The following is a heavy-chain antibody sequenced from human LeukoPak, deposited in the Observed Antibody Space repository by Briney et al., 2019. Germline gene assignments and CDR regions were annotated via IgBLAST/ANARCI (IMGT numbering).Heavy chain of an antibody. V-gene: IGHV3-43*02. J-gene: IGHJ4*02. CDR1: GFTFDDYA. Sequence: PGGSLRLSCAASGFTFDDYAMHWVRQAPGKGLGWVSLISGDGGSTYYADSVKGRFTISRDNSKNSLYLQMNSLRTEDTALYYCAKDTQTSLYDSPGLWGQGTLVTVSS. CDR3: AKDTQTSLYDSPGL. CDR2: ISGDGGST. D-gene: IGHD2-2*02.